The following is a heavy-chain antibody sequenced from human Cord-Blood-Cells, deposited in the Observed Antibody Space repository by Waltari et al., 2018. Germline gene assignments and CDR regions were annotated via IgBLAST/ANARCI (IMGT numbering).Heavy chain of an antibody. CDR2: INHSGST. D-gene: IGHD6-19*01. Sequence: QVQLQQWGAGLLKPSETLSLTCAVYGGSFSGYYWSWIRQPPGKGLEWIGEINHSGSTNYNPSLKSRVTISVDTSKNQFSLKLSSVTAADTAVYYCARRTSGYSIGWPSASHDAFDIWGQGTMVTVSS. CDR3: ARRTSGYSIGWPSASHDAFDI. V-gene: IGHV4-34*01. CDR1: GGSFSGYY. J-gene: IGHJ3*02.